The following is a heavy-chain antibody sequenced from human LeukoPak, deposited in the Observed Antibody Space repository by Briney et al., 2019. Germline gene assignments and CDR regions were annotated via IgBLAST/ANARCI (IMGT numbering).Heavy chain of an antibody. CDR2: ISYDGSNK. V-gene: IGHV3-30*18. D-gene: IGHD1-1*01. Sequence: GGSLRLSCAASGFTFSSYGMHWVRQAPGKGLEWVAVISYDGSNKYYADSVKGRFTISRDNSKSTLYLQMNSLRAEDTAVYYCAKDLERTLDYWGQGTLVTVSS. CDR1: GFTFSSYG. J-gene: IGHJ4*02. CDR3: AKDLERTLDY.